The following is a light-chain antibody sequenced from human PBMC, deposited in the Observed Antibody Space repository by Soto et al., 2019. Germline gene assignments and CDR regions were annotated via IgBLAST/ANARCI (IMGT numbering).Light chain of an antibody. Sequence: QSALTQPASVSGSPGQSITISCTGTSSDVGSYNLVSWYQQHPGKAPKLMIDEVSKRPSGVSNRFSGSKSGNTASLTISGLQAEDDADYYCCSYAGSSFYVFGTGTKLTVL. V-gene: IGLV2-23*02. CDR2: EVS. CDR3: CSYAGSSFYV. CDR1: SSDVGSYNL. J-gene: IGLJ1*01.